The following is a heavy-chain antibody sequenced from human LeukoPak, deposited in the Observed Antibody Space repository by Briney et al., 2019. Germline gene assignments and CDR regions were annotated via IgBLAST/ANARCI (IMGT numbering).Heavy chain of an antibody. CDR2: ISSSGSTI. CDR3: AREVIAASAGNFDY. CDR1: GFVFSSYS. J-gene: IGHJ4*02. D-gene: IGHD6-13*01. Sequence: GGSLRLSCAASGFVFSSYSMNWVRQAPEKGLEWISYISSSGSTIYYAASVKGRFTISRDNAKNSLYLQMNSLRAEGTAVYYCAREVIAASAGNFDYWGQGTLVTVSS. V-gene: IGHV3-48*01.